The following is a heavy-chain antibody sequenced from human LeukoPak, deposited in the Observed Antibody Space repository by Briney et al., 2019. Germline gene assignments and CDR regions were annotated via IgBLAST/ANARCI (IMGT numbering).Heavy chain of an antibody. Sequence: KSSETLSLTCAVSGDSISTNHWWSWVRQPPGKGLEWIGEVYHSGSTNYNPSLKSRVTISVDKSKNQFSLKLSSVTAADTAVYYCARDYRAFDIWGQGTMVTVSS. CDR3: ARDYRAFDI. CDR2: VYHSGST. J-gene: IGHJ3*02. D-gene: IGHD1-26*01. V-gene: IGHV4-4*02. CDR1: GDSISTNHW.